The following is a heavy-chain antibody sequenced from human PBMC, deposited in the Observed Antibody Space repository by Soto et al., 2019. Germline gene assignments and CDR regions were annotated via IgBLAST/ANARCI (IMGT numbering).Heavy chain of an antibody. D-gene: IGHD3-10*01. V-gene: IGHV5-51*01. J-gene: IGHJ5*02. Sequence: GESLRISCKGPGHLFNNHWIGWVRQTPGKGLEWMGLIFTRDSETKTSPSFQGHVSFSVNNSINTVYLQWTSLKTTDTGIYFCARGYFDSGHGYDLWGQGTLVTVSS. CDR2: IFTRDSET. CDR3: ARGYFDSGHGYDL. CDR1: GHLFNNHW.